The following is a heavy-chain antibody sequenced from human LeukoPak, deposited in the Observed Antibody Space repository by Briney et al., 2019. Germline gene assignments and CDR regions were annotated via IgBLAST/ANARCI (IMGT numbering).Heavy chain of an antibody. CDR1: GYTFTDYY. Sequence: ASVTVSCKASGYTFTDYYLHWVRQAPGQGLEWMGRINPNSGGTIYAQKFQGRVTMTRDTSISTAYMELSSLRSDDTAVYYCAADRRSGGNWMVYYGMDVWGQGTTVTVSS. J-gene: IGHJ6*02. D-gene: IGHD4-23*01. V-gene: IGHV1-2*06. CDR3: AADRRSGGNWMVYYGMDV. CDR2: INPNSGGT.